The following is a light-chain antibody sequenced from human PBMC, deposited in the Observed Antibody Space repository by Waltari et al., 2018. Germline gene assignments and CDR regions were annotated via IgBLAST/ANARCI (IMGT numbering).Light chain of an antibody. CDR3: QQYNGWPPRT. Sequence: VMTQSPAALSVSPGERVTLSCKASQNMDNNLAWYQQKPGQSPRLLIYGASTRATGVPARFSGSGSGTEFTLTISSLQSEDCAVFYCQQYNGWPPRTLGGGTKVEIK. CDR2: GAS. CDR1: QNMDNN. V-gene: IGKV3-15*01. J-gene: IGKJ4*01.